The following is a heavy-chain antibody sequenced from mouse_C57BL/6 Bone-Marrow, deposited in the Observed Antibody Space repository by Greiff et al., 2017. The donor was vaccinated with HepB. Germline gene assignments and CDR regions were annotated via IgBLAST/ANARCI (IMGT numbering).Heavy chain of an antibody. J-gene: IGHJ3*01. V-gene: IGHV1-78*01. CDR2: IYPRDGST. CDR1: GYTFTDHT. CDR3: AREEAYGSRAPTWFAY. Sequence: VKLQQSDAELVKPGASVKISCKVSGYTFTDHTIHWMKQRPEQGLEWIGYIYPRDGSTKYNEKFKGKATLTADKSSSTAYMQLNSLTSEDSAVYFCAREEAYGSRAPTWFAYWGQGTLVTVSA. D-gene: IGHD1-1*01.